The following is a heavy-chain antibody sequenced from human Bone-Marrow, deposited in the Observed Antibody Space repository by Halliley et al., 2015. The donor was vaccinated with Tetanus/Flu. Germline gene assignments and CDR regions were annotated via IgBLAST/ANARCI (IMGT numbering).Heavy chain of an antibody. CDR2: IYPADSTT. D-gene: IGHD5-12*01. Sequence: EVQLVQSGPEVKKPGESLKISCQASGYKFSSYWIGWVRQMPGKGLEWVAIIYPADSTTRYSPSLQGQVTISADKSTSTAFLQWSSLKASDTATFYCARFYSGYQKVFDSWGQGTLVTVSS. CDR1: GYKFSSYW. J-gene: IGHJ4*02. V-gene: IGHV5-51*01. CDR3: ARFYSGYQKVFDS.